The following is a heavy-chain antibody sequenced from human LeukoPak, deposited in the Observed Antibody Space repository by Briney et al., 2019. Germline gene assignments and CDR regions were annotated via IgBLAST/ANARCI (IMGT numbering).Heavy chain of an antibody. Sequence: GASVKVSCKASGYTFTSYGISWVRQAPGQGLEWMGWISAYNGNTDYAQKLQGRVTMTTDTSTSTAYMELRSLRSDDTAVYYCARELRGSYFGGEGLDDRGADYWGQGTLVTVSS. D-gene: IGHD1-26*01. J-gene: IGHJ4*02. CDR2: ISAYNGNT. V-gene: IGHV1-18*01. CDR3: ARELRGSYFGGEGLDDRGADY. CDR1: GYTFTSYG.